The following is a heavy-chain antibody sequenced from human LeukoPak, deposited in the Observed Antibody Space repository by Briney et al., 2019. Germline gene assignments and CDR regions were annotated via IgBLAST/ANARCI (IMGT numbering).Heavy chain of an antibody. Sequence: GGSPRLSCAVSGITLGNYGMSWVRQPPGKGLEWVAGISDSGGSTNYADSVKGRFTISRDTPRNTLYLQMNSLRAEDTAVYFCAKRGVVIRVFLVGFHKEAYYFDSWGRGALVTVSS. D-gene: IGHD3-10*01. J-gene: IGHJ4*02. CDR2: ISDSGGST. CDR3: AKRGVVIRVFLVGFHKEAYYFDS. CDR1: GITLGNYG. V-gene: IGHV3-23*01.